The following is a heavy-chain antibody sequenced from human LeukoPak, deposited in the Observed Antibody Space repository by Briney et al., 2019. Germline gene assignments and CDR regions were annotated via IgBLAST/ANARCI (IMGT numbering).Heavy chain of an antibody. CDR3: AKEYEAYGSGSEGPYFDY. V-gene: IGHV3-30*02. CDR1: GFTFSSYG. CDR2: IRYDGSNK. J-gene: IGHJ4*02. D-gene: IGHD3-10*01. Sequence: PGGSLRLSRAASGFTFSSYGMHWVRQAPGKGLEWVAFIRYDGSNKYYADSVKGRFTISGDNSKNTLYQQMNSLRAEDTAVYYCAKEYEAYGSGSEGPYFDYWGQGTLVTVSS.